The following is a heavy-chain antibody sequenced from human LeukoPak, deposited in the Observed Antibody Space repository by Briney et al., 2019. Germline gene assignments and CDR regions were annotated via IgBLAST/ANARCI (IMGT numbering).Heavy chain of an antibody. V-gene: IGHV3-23*01. CDR2: ITGSSAST. CDR1: GFSFSSYG. J-gene: IGHJ4*02. Sequence: GGSLRLSCAASGFSFSSYGMSWVRQAPGKGLEWVSSITGSSASTYYADSVKGRFTISRDNSKNTLYLQMNSLRAEDMAVYFCAKLDYYDTHWGQGTLVTVSS. D-gene: IGHD3-22*01. CDR3: AKLDYYDTH.